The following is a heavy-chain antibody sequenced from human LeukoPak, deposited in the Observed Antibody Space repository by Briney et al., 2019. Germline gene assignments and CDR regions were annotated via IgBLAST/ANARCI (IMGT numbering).Heavy chain of an antibody. D-gene: IGHD2-2*01. J-gene: IGHJ5*02. CDR1: GGSISSSSYY. Sequence: SETLSLTCTVSGGSISSSSYYWGWIRQPPGKGLEWIGSIYYSGSTHYNPSLKSRVTISVDTSKNQFSLKLSSVTAADTAVYYCARTTEDCNSASCYQYCFDPWGQGTLVTVSS. CDR2: IYYSGST. V-gene: IGHV4-39*07. CDR3: ARTTEDCNSASCYQYCFDP.